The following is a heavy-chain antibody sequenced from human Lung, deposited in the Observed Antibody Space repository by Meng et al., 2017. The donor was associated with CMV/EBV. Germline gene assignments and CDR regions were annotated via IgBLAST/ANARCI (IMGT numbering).Heavy chain of an antibody. V-gene: IGHV1-46*01. CDR3: ARRSDVLTTYYDY. D-gene: IGHD3-9*01. CDR2: VSPSAGGT. J-gene: IGHJ4*02. Sequence: KASGYTFTNYRIPWVRQAPGQGLEWMGVVSPSAGGTSYAQQFQGRVTMTRDASTSTVYMKVSSLRSDDTAVYYCARRSDVLTTYYDYWGQGTLVTVSS. CDR1: GYTFTNYR.